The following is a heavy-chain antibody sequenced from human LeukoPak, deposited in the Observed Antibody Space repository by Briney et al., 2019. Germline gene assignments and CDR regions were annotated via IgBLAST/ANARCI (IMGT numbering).Heavy chain of an antibody. CDR1: GFSLSSYA. CDR3: ARGTELGYGSGSPY. CDR2: ISYDGSKK. V-gene: IGHV3-30*04. J-gene: IGHJ4*02. Sequence: GGSLRLSCAASGFSLSSYAIHWVRQAPGKGLEWVAIISYDGSKKYYADSVKGRFTISRDNAKNSLYLQMNSLRAEDTAVYYCARGTELGYGSGSPYWGQGTLLTVSS. D-gene: IGHD3-10*01.